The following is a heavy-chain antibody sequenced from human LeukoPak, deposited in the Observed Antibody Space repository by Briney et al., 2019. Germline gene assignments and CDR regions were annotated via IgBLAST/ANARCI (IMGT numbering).Heavy chain of an antibody. CDR1: GLTFRNYG. CDR3: ATDRSNSWVDY. J-gene: IGHJ4*02. V-gene: IGHV3-30*02. CDR2: IWYDGSNK. D-gene: IGHD6-19*01. Sequence: PGGSLRLSCAASGLTFRNYGMHWVRQGPGKGLEWVAFIWYDGSNKYYVDSVKGRFTISRDNSKNTLYLQMSSLRVDDTAVYYCATDRSNSWVDYWGLGTLVTVAS.